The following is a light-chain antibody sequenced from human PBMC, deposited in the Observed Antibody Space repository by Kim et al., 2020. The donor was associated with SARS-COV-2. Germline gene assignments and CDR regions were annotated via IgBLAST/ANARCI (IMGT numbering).Light chain of an antibody. CDR1: SLRSYY. CDR2: GKN. Sequence: LGQTVMIKCQGDSLRSYYASWYQQTPGQAPVLVIYGKNNRPSGIPDRFSGSSSGNTASLTITGAQAEDEADYYCNSRDSSGNHLVFGGGTQLTVL. CDR3: NSRDSSGNHLV. J-gene: IGLJ2*01. V-gene: IGLV3-19*01.